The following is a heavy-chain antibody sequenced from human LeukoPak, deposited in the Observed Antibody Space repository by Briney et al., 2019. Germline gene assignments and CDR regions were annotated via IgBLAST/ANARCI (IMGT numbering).Heavy chain of an antibody. D-gene: IGHD2-21*02. CDR2: IFPGDSDT. CDR3: ARNLEYCGGDCYDY. V-gene: IGHV5-51*01. J-gene: IGHJ4*02. Sequence: GESLKISCKGSGYSFISYWIGWVRQMPGKGLEWMGIIFPGDSDTRHSPSFQGQVTISADKSTSTAYLQWSSLKASDSAVYYCARNLEYCGGDCYDYWGQGTLVTVSS. CDR1: GYSFISYW.